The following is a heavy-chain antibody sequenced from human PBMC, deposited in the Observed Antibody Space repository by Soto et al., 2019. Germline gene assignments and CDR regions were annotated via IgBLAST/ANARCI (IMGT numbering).Heavy chain of an antibody. CDR3: ARAISSSSRWFDP. CDR1: GGSISSYY. Sequence: SETLSLTCTVSGGSISSYYWSWIRQPPGKGLEWIGYIYYSGSTNYNPSLKSRVTISVDTSKNQFSLKLSSVTAADTAVYYCARAISSSSRWFDPWGQGTLVTVS. J-gene: IGHJ5*02. D-gene: IGHD6-6*01. V-gene: IGHV4-59*01. CDR2: IYYSGST.